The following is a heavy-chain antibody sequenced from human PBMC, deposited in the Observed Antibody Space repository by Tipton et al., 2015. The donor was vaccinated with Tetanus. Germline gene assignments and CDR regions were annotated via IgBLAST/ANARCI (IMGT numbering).Heavy chain of an antibody. D-gene: IGHD2-2*01. J-gene: IGHJ5*02. Sequence: TLSLTCTLSGGSTSSYYWSWVRQPPGKGLEWLGYVFYSGSTDLNPSLKSRVTISVDTSNNLFSLKLTSVTTADTAVYYCARGQLLSRDWFDPWGQGTLVTVSS. CDR2: VFYSGST. CDR1: GGSTSSYY. V-gene: IGHV4-59*01. CDR3: ARGQLLSRDWFDP.